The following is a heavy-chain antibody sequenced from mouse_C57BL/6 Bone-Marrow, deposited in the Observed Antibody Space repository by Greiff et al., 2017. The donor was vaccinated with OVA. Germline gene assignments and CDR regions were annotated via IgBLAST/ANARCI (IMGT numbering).Heavy chain of an antibody. CDR3: AGDILCPQDWFAY. D-gene: IGHD1-1*02. Sequence: EVKLEESGGGLVKPGGSLKLSCAASGFTFSSYAMSWVSQTPGKGLEWVGTISDGGSYTDYPDNVKGRVTLSRDNAKNNLYLQMSHLKSEDTAMYYCAGDILCPQDWFAYWGQGTLVTVSA. J-gene: IGHJ3*01. V-gene: IGHV5-4*01. CDR1: GFTFSSYA. CDR2: ISDGGSYT.